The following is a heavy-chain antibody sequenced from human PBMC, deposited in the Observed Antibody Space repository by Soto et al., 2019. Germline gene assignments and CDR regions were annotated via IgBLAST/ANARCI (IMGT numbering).Heavy chain of an antibody. V-gene: IGHV3-74*01. D-gene: IGHD4-17*01. CDR1: GGPFSSQW. CDR3: ARQGTTVTTVFDY. Sequence: GGSLRLSCTASGGPFSSQWLHWVRQAPGKGLMWISRILNDGTTTNYADSVKGRFTVSRDNAKKTMSLQMSSVTAADTAVYYCARQGTTVTTVFDYWGQGTLVTVSS. CDR2: ILNDGTTT. J-gene: IGHJ4*02.